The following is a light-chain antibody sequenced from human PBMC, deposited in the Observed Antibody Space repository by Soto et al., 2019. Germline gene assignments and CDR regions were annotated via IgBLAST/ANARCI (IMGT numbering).Light chain of an antibody. CDR2: GNS. CDR1: SSNIGAGYD. J-gene: IGLJ2*01. V-gene: IGLV1-40*01. CDR3: QSYDSSLSGSV. Sequence: HSVLTQPPSVSGAPGQRVTISCTGISSNIGAGYDVHWYQQLPGTAPKLLIYGNSNRPSGVPDRFSGSKSGTSASLAITGLQAEDEADYYCQSYDSSLSGSVFGGGTKLTVL.